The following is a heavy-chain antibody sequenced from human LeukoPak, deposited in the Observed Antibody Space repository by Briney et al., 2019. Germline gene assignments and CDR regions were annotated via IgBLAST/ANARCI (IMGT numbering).Heavy chain of an antibody. CDR3: AKELVYSTSWDRIEY. J-gene: IGHJ4*02. CDR2: ISGSGGST. V-gene: IGHV3-23*01. Sequence: PGGSLRLSCAASGFTFSSYAMSWVRQAPGKGLEWVSAISGSGGSTYYADSVKGRFIISRDNSKNTLYLQMNSLKVEDTAVYYCAKELVYSTSWDRIEYWGQGTLVTVSS. CDR1: GFTFSSYA. D-gene: IGHD6-13*01.